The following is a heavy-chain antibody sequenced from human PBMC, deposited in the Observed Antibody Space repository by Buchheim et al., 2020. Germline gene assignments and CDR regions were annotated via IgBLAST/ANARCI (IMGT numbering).Heavy chain of an antibody. D-gene: IGHD3-22*01. Sequence: QVQLQESGPGLVKPSETLSLTCTVSCGSISSYYWSWIRQPPGKGLEWIGYIYYSGSTNYNPSLKSRVTISVDTSKNQFSLKLSSMTAADTAVYYCARDHYYDSSGYYANWFDPWGQGTL. J-gene: IGHJ5*02. V-gene: IGHV4-59*01. CDR2: IYYSGST. CDR1: CGSISSYY. CDR3: ARDHYYDSSGYYANWFDP.